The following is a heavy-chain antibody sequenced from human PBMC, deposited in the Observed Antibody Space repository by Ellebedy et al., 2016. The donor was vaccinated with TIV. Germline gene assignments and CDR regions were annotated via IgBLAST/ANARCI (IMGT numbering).Heavy chain of an antibody. CDR3: VKAWGD. D-gene: IGHD3-16*01. V-gene: IGHV3-64D*06. J-gene: IGHJ4*02. CDR1: GFTFSSYA. Sequence: PGGSLRLSCSASGFTFSSYAMHWVRQAPGKGLEYISAIVSNGDSTYYANSVKGRFIISRDNSKNTLYLQMSSLGLEDTAVYYCVKAWGDWGQGTLVTVSS. CDR2: IVSNGDST.